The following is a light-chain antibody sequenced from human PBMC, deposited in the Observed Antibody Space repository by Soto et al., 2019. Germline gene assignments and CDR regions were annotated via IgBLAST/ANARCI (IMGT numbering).Light chain of an antibody. CDR3: QVWDSSSDHVV. J-gene: IGLJ2*01. V-gene: IGLV3-21*04. CDR2: YDN. CDR1: NIGSKS. Sequence: SYVLTQPPSVSVAPGKTARITCGGNNIGSKSVHWYQQKPGQAPVLVIYYDNDRPSGIPERFSGSNSGNTATLTISRVEAGDEAGYFCQVWDSSSDHVVFGGGTKLTVL.